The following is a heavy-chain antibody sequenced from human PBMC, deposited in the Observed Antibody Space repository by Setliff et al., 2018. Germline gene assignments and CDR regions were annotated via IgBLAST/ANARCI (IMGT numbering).Heavy chain of an antibody. Sequence: GESLKISCKGSGYSFTDYWIAWVRQTPGKGLEWMGTIYPGNADTRYSPSFQGQVTISTDTTINTAFLHGNNLKASDTAVYYCARRGERFFNWFDPWGQGSLVTVSS. J-gene: IGHJ5*02. CDR3: ARRGERFFNWFDP. V-gene: IGHV5-51*01. CDR1: GYSFTDYW. D-gene: IGHD2-21*01. CDR2: IYPGNADT.